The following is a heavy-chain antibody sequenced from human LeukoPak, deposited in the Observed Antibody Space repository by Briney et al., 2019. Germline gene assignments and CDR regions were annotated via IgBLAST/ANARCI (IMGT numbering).Heavy chain of an antibody. V-gene: IGHV3-9*03. Sequence: GRSLRLSCAASGFTFDNYAMHWVRQAPGKGLEWVSGISWNSGRIGYADSVKGRFTISRDNAKNSLYLQMNSLRAEDMALYYCVKDIGGGYSSSWFDFWGQGTLVTVSS. J-gene: IGHJ4*02. CDR1: GFTFDNYA. CDR3: VKDIGGGYSSSWFDF. D-gene: IGHD6-13*01. CDR2: ISWNSGRI.